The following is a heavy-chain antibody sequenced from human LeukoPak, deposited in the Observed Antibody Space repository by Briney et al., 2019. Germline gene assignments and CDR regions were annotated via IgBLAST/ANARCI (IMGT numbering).Heavy chain of an antibody. J-gene: IGHJ4*02. CDR2: IKKDGSDK. D-gene: IGHD2-15*01. V-gene: IGHV3-7*01. Sequence: GGSLRLTCAASGFTFSNDWMSWVRQAPGKGLEWVANIKKDGSDKYYVDSVKGRFTISRDNAKKSLFLQMNSLRAEDTAVYYCTGGPGYWGQGTLVTVSS. CDR1: GFTFSNDW. CDR3: TGGPGY.